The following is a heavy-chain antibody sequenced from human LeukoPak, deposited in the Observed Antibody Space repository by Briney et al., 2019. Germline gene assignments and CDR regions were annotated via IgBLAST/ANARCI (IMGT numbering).Heavy chain of an antibody. CDR3: ARQGIAAAAAGYFDY. D-gene: IGHD6-13*01. J-gene: IGHJ4*02. CDR1: GGSISSSSYY. Sequence: SETLSLTCTVSGGSISSSSYYRGWIRQPPGKGLEWIGSIYYSGSTYYNPSLKSRVTISVDTSKNQFSLKLSSMTAADTAVYYCARQGIAAAAAGYFDYWGQGTLVTVSS. CDR2: IYYSGST. V-gene: IGHV4-39*01.